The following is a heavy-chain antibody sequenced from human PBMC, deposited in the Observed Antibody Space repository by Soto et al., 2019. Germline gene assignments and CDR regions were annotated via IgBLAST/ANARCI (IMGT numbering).Heavy chain of an antibody. V-gene: IGHV1-69*02. CDR2: IIPMLGMS. Sequence: QVHLVQSGAEVKKPGSSVKVSCKASGDTFDSYTINWVRQAPGQRLEWMGRIIPMLGMSNYALKFQGRVTSTADKSTTTVYMHLSSLRSDDTAVYYCARSYGSGSRALDYWGQGTLVTVSS. D-gene: IGHD3-10*01. CDR1: GDTFDSYT. J-gene: IGHJ4*02. CDR3: ARSYGSGSRALDY.